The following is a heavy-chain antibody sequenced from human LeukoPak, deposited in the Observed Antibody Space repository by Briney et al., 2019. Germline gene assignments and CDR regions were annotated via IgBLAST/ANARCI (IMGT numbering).Heavy chain of an antibody. D-gene: IGHD1-1*01. V-gene: IGHV1-2*02. Sequence: GASVKVSCKASGYTFTGYYMHWVRQAPGQGLEWMGWINPNSGGTNYAQKFQGRVTMTRDTSISTAYMELSRLRSDDTAVYYCARDPELRNDAFDIWGQGTMVTVSS. J-gene: IGHJ3*02. CDR3: ARDPELRNDAFDI. CDR2: INPNSGGT. CDR1: GYTFTGYY.